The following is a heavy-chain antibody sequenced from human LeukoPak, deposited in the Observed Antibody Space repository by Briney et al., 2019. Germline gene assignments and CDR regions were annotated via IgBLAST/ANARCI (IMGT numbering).Heavy chain of an antibody. Sequence: GGSLRLSCAASGFTFSDYYMSWIRQAPGKGLEWVSYISSSGSTIYYADSVKGRFTISRDNAKNSLYLQMNSLRAEDTAVYYYARDVVVVPAPPYYYGMDVWGQGTTVTVSS. V-gene: IGHV3-11*01. D-gene: IGHD2-2*01. J-gene: IGHJ6*02. CDR1: GFTFSDYY. CDR3: ARDVVVVPAPPYYYGMDV. CDR2: ISSSGSTI.